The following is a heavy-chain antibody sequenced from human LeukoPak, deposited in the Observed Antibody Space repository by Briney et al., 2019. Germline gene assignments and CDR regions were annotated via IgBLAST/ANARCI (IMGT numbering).Heavy chain of an antibody. D-gene: IGHD1-1*01. CDR3: ARRYLYYFDY. CDR2: ISTYNGNT. Sequence: ASVKVSCKASGYTSTTYGITWVRQAPGQGLEWMGWISTYNGNTNYAQKFQGRVTMTRDMSTSTVYMELSSLRSEDTAVYYCARRYLYYFDYWGQGTLVTVSS. J-gene: IGHJ4*02. CDR1: GYTSTTYG. V-gene: IGHV1-18*01.